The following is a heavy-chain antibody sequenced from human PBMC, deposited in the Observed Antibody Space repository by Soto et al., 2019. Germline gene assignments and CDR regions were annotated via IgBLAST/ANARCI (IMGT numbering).Heavy chain of an antibody. CDR3: ARTNSGSGWDY. CDR2: IHHTGST. Sequence: SETLSLTCTVSNGSISSGSYYWGWIRQPPGKGLEWIGSIHHTGSTHYNPSLESRVTISVDTSKNQLSLKLSSVTAADTAVYYCARTNSGSGWDYWGQGALVTVSS. J-gene: IGHJ4*02. D-gene: IGHD6-19*01. CDR1: NGSISSGSYY. V-gene: IGHV4-39*07.